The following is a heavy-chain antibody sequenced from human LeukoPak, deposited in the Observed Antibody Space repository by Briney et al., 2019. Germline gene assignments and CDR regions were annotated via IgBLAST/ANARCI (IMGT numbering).Heavy chain of an antibody. CDR3: AKGDIVGATRVGAFDI. J-gene: IGHJ3*02. CDR2: ISSSGSGGST. Sequence: GGSLRLSCAASGFTFSSSAMSWVRQAPGKGLEWVSNISSSGSGGSTYYADSVKGRFTISRDNSKNTLYLQMNSLRAEDTAVYYCAKGDIVGATRVGAFDIWGQGTMVTVSS. D-gene: IGHD1-26*01. CDR1: GFTFSSSA. V-gene: IGHV3-23*01.